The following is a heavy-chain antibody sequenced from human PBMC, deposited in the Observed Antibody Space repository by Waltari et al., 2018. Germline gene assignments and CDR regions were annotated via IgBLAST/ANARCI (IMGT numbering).Heavy chain of an antibody. CDR3: ARPARGGFNYYYGMDV. CDR2: INHSGST. J-gene: IGHJ6*02. CDR1: GGSFSGYY. V-gene: IGHV4-34*01. D-gene: IGHD3-10*01. Sequence: QVQLQQWGAGLLKPSETLSLTCAVYGGSFSGYYWSWIRQPPGKGLEWIGEINHSGSTNSNPSRKSRVTISVDPSKNQFSLKLSSVTAADTAVYYCARPARGGFNYYYGMDVWGQGTTVTVSS.